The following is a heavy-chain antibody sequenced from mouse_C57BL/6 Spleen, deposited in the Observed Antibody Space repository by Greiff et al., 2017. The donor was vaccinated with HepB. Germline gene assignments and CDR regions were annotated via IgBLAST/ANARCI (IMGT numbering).Heavy chain of an antibody. D-gene: IGHD2-2*01. CDR3: ARDYGYGGWYFDV. J-gene: IGHJ1*03. CDR1: GYAFSSSW. CDR2: IYPGDGDT. Sequence: QVQLKQSGPELVKPGASVKISCKASGYAFSSSWMNWVKQRPGKGLEWIGRIYPGDGDTNYNGKFKGKATLTADKSSSTAYMQLSSLTSEDSAVYFCARDYGYGGWYFDVWGTGTTVTVSS. V-gene: IGHV1-82*01.